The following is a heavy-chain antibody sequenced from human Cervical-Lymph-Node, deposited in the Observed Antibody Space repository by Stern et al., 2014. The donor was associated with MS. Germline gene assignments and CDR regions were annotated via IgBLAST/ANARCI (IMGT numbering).Heavy chain of an antibody. CDR2: FDPEDGET. V-gene: IGHV1-24*01. Sequence: VQLEESGAEVKKPGASVKVSCKVSGYTLTELSMHWVRQAPGKGLEWMGGFDPEDGETIYAQKFQGRVTMTEDTSTDTAYMELSSLRSEDTAVYYCATDRDDFRSGYSAPTKGYGLDVWGQGTRVTVTS. CDR3: ATDRDDFRSGYSAPTKGYGLDV. CDR1: GYTLTELS. D-gene: IGHD3-3*01. J-gene: IGHJ6*02.